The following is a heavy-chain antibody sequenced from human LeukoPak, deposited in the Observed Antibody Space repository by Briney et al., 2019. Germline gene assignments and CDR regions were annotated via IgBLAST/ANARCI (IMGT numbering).Heavy chain of an antibody. D-gene: IGHD3-22*01. V-gene: IGHV3-23*01. CDR3: AKRMYYYDSSGYYRWDAFDS. J-gene: IGHJ3*02. Sequence: GGSLRLSCAASGFTFSSYAMSWVRQAPGKGLEWVSAISGSGGSTYYADSVKGRFTISRDNSKNTLYLQMNSLRAEDTAVYYCAKRMYYYDSSGYYRWDAFDSWGQGTMVTVSS. CDR1: GFTFSSYA. CDR2: ISGSGGST.